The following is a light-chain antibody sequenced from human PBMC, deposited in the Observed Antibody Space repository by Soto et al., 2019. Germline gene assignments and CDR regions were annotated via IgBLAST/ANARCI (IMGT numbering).Light chain of an antibody. Sequence: QSVLTQPASVSGSPGQSVTISCAGTSSDVGGYNFVSWYQQHPGKAPLLMIYDVSSRPSGVSNHFSGSKSGNTASLTISGLQAEDEADYYCSSYTSSYTYVFGTGTRSPS. CDR1: SSDVGGYNF. CDR3: SSYTSSYTYV. CDR2: DVS. V-gene: IGLV2-14*03. J-gene: IGLJ1*01.